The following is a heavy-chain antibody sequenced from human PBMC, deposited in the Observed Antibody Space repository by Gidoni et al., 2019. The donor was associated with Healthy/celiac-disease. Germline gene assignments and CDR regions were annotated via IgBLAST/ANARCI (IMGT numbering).Heavy chain of an antibody. J-gene: IGHJ1*01. CDR2: IYTSGST. D-gene: IGHD3-22*01. Sequence: QVQLQESGPGLVKPSQTLSLTCTVSGGSISSGSYYWSWIRQPAGKGLEWIGRIYTSGSTNYNPSLKSRVTISVDTSKNQFSLKLSSVTAADTAVYYCARGGYYDSSGYVDYFQHWGQGTLVTVSS. CDR3: ARGGYYDSSGYVDYFQH. CDR1: GGSISSGSYY. V-gene: IGHV4-61*02.